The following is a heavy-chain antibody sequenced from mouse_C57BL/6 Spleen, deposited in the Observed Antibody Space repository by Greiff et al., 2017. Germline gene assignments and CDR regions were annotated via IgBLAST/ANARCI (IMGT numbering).Heavy chain of an antibody. Sequence: QVQLQQPGAELVRPGTSVKLSCKASGYTFTSYWMHWVKQRPGQGLEWIGVIDPSDSYTNYNQKFKGKATLTVDTSSSTAYMQLSSLTSEDSAVYYCARPTVVENAMDYWGQGNSVTVSS. V-gene: IGHV1-59*01. J-gene: IGHJ4*01. D-gene: IGHD1-1*01. CDR2: IDPSDSYT. CDR1: GYTFTSYW. CDR3: ARPTVVENAMDY.